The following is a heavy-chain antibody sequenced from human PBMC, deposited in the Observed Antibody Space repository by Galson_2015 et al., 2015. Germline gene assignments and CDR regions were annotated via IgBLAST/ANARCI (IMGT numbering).Heavy chain of an antibody. D-gene: IGHD3-10*01. CDR2: ITGGDSTT. J-gene: IGHJ3*01. Sequence: SLRLSCAASGSTFRDVAINWVRQAPGKGLEWVAAITGGDSTTYYADSVKGRFTISRDNSRNTVYLQMNSLRAEDSAVYYCVKELFISLRGITVLHAFDFWGLGTQVTVSS. CDR3: VKELFISLRGITVLHAFDF. V-gene: IGHV3-23*01. CDR1: GSTFRDVA.